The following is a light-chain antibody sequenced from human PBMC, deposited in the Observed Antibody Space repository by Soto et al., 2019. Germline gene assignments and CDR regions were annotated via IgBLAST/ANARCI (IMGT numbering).Light chain of an antibody. CDR2: DVS. Sequence: QSALTXPRSVSGSPGQSVTISCTGTSSDIGAYNYVSWYQQHPGKVPKLMLYDVSKRPSGVPDRFSGSKSGNTASLTISGLQADDEADYYCCSYAGAYIYVFATGTKVTVL. CDR3: CSYAGAYIYV. CDR1: SSDIGAYNY. V-gene: IGLV2-11*01. J-gene: IGLJ1*01.